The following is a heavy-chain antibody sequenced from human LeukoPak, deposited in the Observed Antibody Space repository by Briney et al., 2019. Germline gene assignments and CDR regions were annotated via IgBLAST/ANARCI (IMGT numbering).Heavy chain of an antibody. CDR2: VYFPGTT. J-gene: IGHJ4*02. D-gene: IGHD2-15*01. CDR1: GGSVDSGAYR. Sequence: PSEPLSLTCSVSGGSVDSGAYRWGWIRQPPGKGLEWIVSVYFPGTTYYHPSLKSRVTISMETAKNQFSLKLTSVTAADTAIYYCARHDVRHGRSYSWGFWGLGTLATVSS. CDR3: ARHDVRHGRSYSWGF. V-gene: IGHV4-39*01.